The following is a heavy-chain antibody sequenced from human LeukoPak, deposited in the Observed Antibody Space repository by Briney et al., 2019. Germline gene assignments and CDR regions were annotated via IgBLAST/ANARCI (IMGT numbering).Heavy chain of an antibody. CDR1: GGSISSYY. CDR2: IYNSGST. CDR3: ARSDGGYGYANWFDP. D-gene: IGHD3-16*01. Sequence: SETLSLTCTLSGGSISSYYWSWIRQPPGKGLEWIGYIYNSGSTKYNPSLKSRVTISEDTSKNQFSLKLKSVTAADTAVYYCARSDGGYGYANWFDPWGQGTLVTVSS. V-gene: IGHV4-59*01. J-gene: IGHJ5*02.